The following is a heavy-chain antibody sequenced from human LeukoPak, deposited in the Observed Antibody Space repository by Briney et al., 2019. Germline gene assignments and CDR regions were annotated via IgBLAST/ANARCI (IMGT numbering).Heavy chain of an antibody. CDR1: GFTFSDYW. D-gene: IGHD6-13*01. CDR3: AKRGSTWSFDY. CDR2: IKQDGSEK. J-gene: IGHJ4*02. Sequence: PGGSLRLSCAASGFTFSDYWMSWVRQAPGKGLEWVANIKQDGSEKHYVDSVKGRFTISRDNAKNSLYLQMNSLRAEDMAVYYCAKRGSTWSFDYWGQGTLVTVSS. V-gene: IGHV3-7*02.